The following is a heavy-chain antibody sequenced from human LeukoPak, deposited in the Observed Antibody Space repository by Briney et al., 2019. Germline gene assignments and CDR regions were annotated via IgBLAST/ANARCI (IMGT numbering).Heavy chain of an antibody. Sequence: GGSLRLSCAASGFTFSSYGTHWVRQAPGKGLEWVAVISYDGSNKYYADSVKGRFTISRDNSKNTLYLQMNSLRAEDTAVYYCAKSPYQPLDYGDYAYFDYWGQGTLVTVSS. J-gene: IGHJ4*02. V-gene: IGHV3-30*18. CDR2: ISYDGSNK. CDR1: GFTFSSYG. D-gene: IGHD4-17*01. CDR3: AKSPYQPLDYGDYAYFDY.